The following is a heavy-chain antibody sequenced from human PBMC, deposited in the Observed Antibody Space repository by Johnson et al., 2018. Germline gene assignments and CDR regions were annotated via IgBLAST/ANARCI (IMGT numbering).Heavy chain of an antibody. CDR3: AKDRSVRYSSRWSDAFDI. CDR1: RFTFSSYA. V-gene: IGHV3-23*04. J-gene: IGHJ3*02. CDR2: ISGSGGRT. Sequence: EVQLVESGGGVVEPGRSLTLSCAASRFTFSSYAMSWVRQAPGQGLEWVSGISGSGGRTYYAGSVKGRFTISRDNSKNTLYVQMDSLRAEDTAVYYCAKDRSVRYSSRWSDAFDIWGPGTMVTVSS. D-gene: IGHD6-13*01.